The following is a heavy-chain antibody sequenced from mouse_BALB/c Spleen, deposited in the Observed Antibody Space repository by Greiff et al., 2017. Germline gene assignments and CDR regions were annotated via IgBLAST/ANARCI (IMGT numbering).Heavy chain of an antibody. CDR3: KRCGPTVRGFAY. J-gene: IGHJ3*01. CDR1: GYTFSSYW. CDR2: ILPGSGST. D-gene: IGHD1-1*01. V-gene: IGHV1-9*01. Sequence: QVQLKESGAELMKPGASVKISCKATGYTFSSYWIEWVKQRPGHGLEWIGEILPGSGSTNYNEKFKGKATLTADKSSSTAYMELRSLTSEDSAVYYCKRCGPTVRGFAYWGQGTLVTVSA.